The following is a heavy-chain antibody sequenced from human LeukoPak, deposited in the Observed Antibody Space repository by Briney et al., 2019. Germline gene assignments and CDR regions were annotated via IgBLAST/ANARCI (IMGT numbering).Heavy chain of an antibody. J-gene: IGHJ5*02. CDR2: IYTSGST. CDR1: GGFISSYY. Sequence: SETLSLTCTVSGGFISSYYWSWIRQPPGKGLEWIGYIYTSGSTNYNPSLKSRVTISVDTSKNQFSLKLSSVTAADTAVYYCASGTYANWFDPWGQGTLVTVSS. CDR3: ASGTYANWFDP. D-gene: IGHD1-14*01. V-gene: IGHV4-4*09.